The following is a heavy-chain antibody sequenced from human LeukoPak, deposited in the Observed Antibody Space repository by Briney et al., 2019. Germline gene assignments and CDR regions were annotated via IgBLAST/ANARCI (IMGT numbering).Heavy chain of an antibody. CDR3: ARGRRYSSSCFDI. CDR1: GGSFSGYY. V-gene: IGHV4-34*01. D-gene: IGHD6-13*01. Sequence: PSETLSLICAVYGGSFSGYYWSWIRQPPGKGLEWIGEINHSGSTNYNPSLKSRVTISVDTSKNQFPLKLSSVTAADTAVYYCARGRRYSSSCFDIWGQGTMVTVSS. J-gene: IGHJ3*02. CDR2: INHSGST.